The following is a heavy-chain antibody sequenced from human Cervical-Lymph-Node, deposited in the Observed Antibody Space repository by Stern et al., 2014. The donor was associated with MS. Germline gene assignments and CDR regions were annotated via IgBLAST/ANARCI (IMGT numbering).Heavy chain of an antibody. Sequence: EVQLVESGGGLVKPGRSLRLSWAASGFTFSDAWMTWMRQSPGQGLEWVGRIISKKDGGTTEDAAPVKGRFTISRDDSKNVVFLQMNSLKTEDTAVYYCTTVTATIYGGGDYYYYNGVDVWGQGTTVSVSS. CDR1: GFTFSDAW. CDR2: IISKKDGGTT. CDR3: TTVTATIYGGGDYYYYNGVDV. D-gene: IGHD5-24*01. J-gene: IGHJ6*02. V-gene: IGHV3-15*01.